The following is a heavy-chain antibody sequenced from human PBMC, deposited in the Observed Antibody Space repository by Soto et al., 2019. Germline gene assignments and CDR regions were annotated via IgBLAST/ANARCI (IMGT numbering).Heavy chain of an antibody. Sequence: QVQLHEAGPGLLKPSQTLSLRCTVSGDSVRSDDFYWSWIRQHPGKGLEWIGYVSYSGHFYYNPSRQDRFDMAVNASNNQVSLTLTSVTATDTALYYCAGRRVREYYFDYWGQGILVSVSS. CDR3: AGRRVREYYFDY. J-gene: IGHJ4*02. V-gene: IGHV4-30-4*01. CDR2: VSYSGHF. CDR1: GDSVRSDDFY. D-gene: IGHD6-6*01.